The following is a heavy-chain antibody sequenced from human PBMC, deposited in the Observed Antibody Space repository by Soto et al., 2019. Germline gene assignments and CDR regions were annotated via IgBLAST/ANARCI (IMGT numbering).Heavy chain of an antibody. D-gene: IGHD1-1*01. Sequence: GPSVKVSCKASGYTFSDYYIHWVRQAPGQGLEWMGRINPNSGGTKYAPKFQGGVTMTRDTSITTAYMELSRLRSGDTAVYYCAREPATAKPEGVDFWGQGTLVTVSS. CDR2: INPNSGGT. CDR3: AREPATAKPEGVDF. J-gene: IGHJ4*02. CDR1: GYTFSDYY. V-gene: IGHV1-2*06.